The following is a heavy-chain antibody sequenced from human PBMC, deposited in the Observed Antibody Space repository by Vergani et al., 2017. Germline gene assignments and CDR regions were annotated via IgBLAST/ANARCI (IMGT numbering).Heavy chain of an antibody. V-gene: IGHV4-59*08. Sequence: QVQLQESGPGLVKPSETLSLTCTVSGGSISSYYWSWIRQPPGKGLEWIGYIYYSGSTNYNPSLKSRVTISVDTSKNQFSLKLSSVTAADTAVYYCARLGIPPRVIDYWGQGTLVTVSS. CDR3: ARLGIPPRVIDY. CDR1: GGSISSYY. D-gene: IGHD6-13*01. J-gene: IGHJ4*02. CDR2: IYYSGST.